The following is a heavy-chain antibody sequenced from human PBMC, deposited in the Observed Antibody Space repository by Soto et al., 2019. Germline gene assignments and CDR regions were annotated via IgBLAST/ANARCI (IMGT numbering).Heavy chain of an antibody. CDR2: INSDGSST. J-gene: IGHJ3*02. Sequence: EVQLVESGGGLVQPGGSLRLSCAASGFTFSSYWMHWVRQAPGKGLVWVSRINSDGSSTSYADSVKGRFTISRDNAKYTLYLQMNSLRAEDTAVYYCARAGDIVVVVAAFDIWGQGTMVTVSS. CDR3: ARAGDIVVVVAAFDI. D-gene: IGHD2-15*01. V-gene: IGHV3-74*01. CDR1: GFTFSSYW.